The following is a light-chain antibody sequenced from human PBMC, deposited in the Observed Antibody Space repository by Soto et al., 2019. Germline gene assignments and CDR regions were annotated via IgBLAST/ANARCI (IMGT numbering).Light chain of an antibody. J-gene: IGKJ4*01. CDR1: QTMSTF. CDR2: GAS. V-gene: IGKV1-39*01. Sequence: DIQMTQSPSSLSASVGDRVTITCRASQTMSTFLNWFQQKPGKAPKVLIYGASSLQSGVPSRLSCSGSGTNFTLTISSLQLEDSATYYCQQRYNVPLTFGGGTKVEIK. CDR3: QQRYNVPLT.